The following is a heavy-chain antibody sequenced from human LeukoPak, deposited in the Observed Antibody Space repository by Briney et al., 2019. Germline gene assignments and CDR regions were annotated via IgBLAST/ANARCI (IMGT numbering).Heavy chain of an antibody. J-gene: IGHJ6*03. Sequence: PSETLSLTCAVYGGSFSGYYWSWIRQPPGKGLEWIGEINHSGSTNYNPSLKSRVTISVDTSKNQFSLKLSSVTAADTAVYYCARARIAARLYYYYYMDVWGKGTTVTVSS. V-gene: IGHV4-34*01. CDR1: GGSFSGYY. D-gene: IGHD6-6*01. CDR3: ARARIAARLYYYYYMDV. CDR2: INHSGST.